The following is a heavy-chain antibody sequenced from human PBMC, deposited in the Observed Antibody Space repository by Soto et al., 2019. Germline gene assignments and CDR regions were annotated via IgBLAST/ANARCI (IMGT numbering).Heavy chain of an antibody. CDR1: GFTLSGYA. J-gene: IGHJ6*03. Sequence: EVQLAESGGGLAQPGGSLRLSCAASGFTLSGYAMDWVRQAPGKGLEYVSGISSNGVGTYYANSVQGRFTISRDNSKNAVYLQMGRLRPEDMAVYYCASRARPDFYYMDVWGQGTTVTVSS. CDR3: ASRARPDFYYMDV. CDR2: ISSNGVGT. D-gene: IGHD6-6*01. V-gene: IGHV3-64*01.